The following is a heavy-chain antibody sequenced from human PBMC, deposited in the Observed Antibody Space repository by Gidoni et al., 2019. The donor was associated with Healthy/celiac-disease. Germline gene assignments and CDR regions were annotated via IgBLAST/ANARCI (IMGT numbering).Heavy chain of an antibody. CDR1: GFTFSSYS. V-gene: IGHV3-48*02. J-gene: IGHJ4*02. D-gene: IGHD6-13*01. CDR2: IRSSSSTI. CDR3: ARDTGPIVAAAGTV. Sequence: EVQLVESGGGLVQPGGALGLSCAASGFTFSSYSMNWVRQAPGKGLEWVSYIRSSSSTIYYADSVKGRFTISRDNAKNSLYLQMNSLRDEDTAVYYCARDTGPIVAAAGTVWGQGTLVTVSS.